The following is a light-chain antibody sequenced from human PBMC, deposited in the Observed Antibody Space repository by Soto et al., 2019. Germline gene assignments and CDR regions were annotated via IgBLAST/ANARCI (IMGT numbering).Light chain of an antibody. CDR1: SFDVGSHNY. CDR3: SSYTTIGTWI. V-gene: IGLV2-14*01. CDR2: EVS. J-gene: IGLJ2*01. Sequence: QSALTQPASVSGSPGQSITISCTGTSFDVGSHNYVSWYRQDPGKAPKLLIYEVSNRPSGVSNRFSASKSDNTASLTISGLQAEDEADYYCSSYTTIGTWIFGGGTKVTVL.